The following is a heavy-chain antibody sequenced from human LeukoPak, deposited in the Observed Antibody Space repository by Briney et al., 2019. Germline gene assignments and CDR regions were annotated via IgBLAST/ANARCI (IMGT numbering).Heavy chain of an antibody. CDR3: ARAYDYVWGSYRPRPYYYGMDV. V-gene: IGHV3-23*01. CDR2: ISGSGGST. Sequence: GGSLRLSCAASGFTFSSYAMSWVRQAPGKGLEWVSAISGSGGSTYYADSVKGRFTISRDNSKNTLYLQMSSLRAEDTAVYYCARAYDYVWGSYRPRPYYYGMDVWGQGTTVTVSS. CDR1: GFTFSSYA. D-gene: IGHD3-16*02. J-gene: IGHJ6*02.